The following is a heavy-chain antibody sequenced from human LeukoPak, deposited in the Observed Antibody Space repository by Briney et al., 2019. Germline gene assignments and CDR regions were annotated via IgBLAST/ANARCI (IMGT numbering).Heavy chain of an antibody. D-gene: IGHD3-3*01. Sequence: SETLSLTCTLSGGPITTSSYYWGWIRQPPGRGLEWIGTIYYNGGTYYNPSLKSRVTISIDTSKHQFSLKVTSVTAADTAVYYCARLGGNFWSGYISFGYWGQGTLVTVSS. J-gene: IGHJ4*02. V-gene: IGHV4-39*01. CDR2: IYYNGGT. CDR3: ARLGGNFWSGYISFGY. CDR1: GGPITTSSYY.